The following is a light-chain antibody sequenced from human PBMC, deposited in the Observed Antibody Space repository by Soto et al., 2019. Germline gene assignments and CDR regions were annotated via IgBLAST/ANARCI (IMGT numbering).Light chain of an antibody. V-gene: IGLV2-23*01. CDR3: CSYAGSSTWV. CDR2: EGN. J-gene: IGLJ3*02. Sequence: QSALTQPASVSGSPGQSITISCTGTSSDVGGYNLVSWYQQHPGKAPKLMIYEGNERPSGVSNRFSGSKSGNTASLTNSGLQAEDEAHYYCCSYAGSSTWVFGGGTKLTVL. CDR1: SSDVGGYNL.